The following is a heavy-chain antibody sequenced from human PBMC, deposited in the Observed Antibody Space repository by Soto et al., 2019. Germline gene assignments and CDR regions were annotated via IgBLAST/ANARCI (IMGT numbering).Heavy chain of an antibody. Sequence: QVQLMQSWAEVKKPRSSVKVSCRASGGTFSSYAVSWVRQAPGQGLEWMGVIIPILGSPKYAQKFQGRFTITSDDPATTAYMGLTGLRSDDTDVYYCARESSSTNSYYSGMDVWGHGTTVTVSS. CDR3: ARESSSTNSYYSGMDV. V-gene: IGHV1-69*01. J-gene: IGHJ6*02. CDR2: IIPILGSP. D-gene: IGHD2-2*01. CDR1: GGTFSSYA.